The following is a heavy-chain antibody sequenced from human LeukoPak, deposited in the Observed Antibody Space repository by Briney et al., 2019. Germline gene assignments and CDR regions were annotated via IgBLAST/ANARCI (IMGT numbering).Heavy chain of an antibody. CDR3: TREKSYGYIRADS. CDR2: ISTSGST. V-gene: IGHV4-4*07. Sequence: PSETLSLTCTVSGGSISSYYWSWIRQPAGKGLESIGHISTSGSTNYNPSLKSRVTMSVDTSKNQLSLRLSSVTAADTAVYYCTREKSYGYIRADSWGQGTLVAVSS. J-gene: IGHJ4*02. CDR1: GGSISSYY. D-gene: IGHD3-16*01.